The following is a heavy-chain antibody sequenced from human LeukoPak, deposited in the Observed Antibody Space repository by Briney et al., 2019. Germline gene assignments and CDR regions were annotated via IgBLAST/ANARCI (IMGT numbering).Heavy chain of an antibody. V-gene: IGHV1-69*04. CDR1: GGTFSSYA. Sequence: SVKVSCKASGGTFSSYAISWVRQAPGQGLEWMGRIIPILGIANYAQKFQGRVTITADKSTSTAYMELSSLRSGDTAVYYCAREGYCSGGSCYGSIIDYWGQGTLVTVSS. D-gene: IGHD2-15*01. J-gene: IGHJ4*02. CDR3: AREGYCSGGSCYGSIIDY. CDR2: IIPILGIA.